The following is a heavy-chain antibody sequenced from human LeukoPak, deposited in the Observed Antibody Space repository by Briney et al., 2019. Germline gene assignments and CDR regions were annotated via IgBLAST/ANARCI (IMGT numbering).Heavy chain of an antibody. D-gene: IGHD3-22*01. V-gene: IGHV4-30-4*01. CDR3: ARRCWDSSDYYFDY. CDR1: GGSIDSGDYY. CDR2: IYYSGST. J-gene: IGHJ4*02. Sequence: PSETLSLTCTVSGGSIDSGDYYWSWIRRPPGRGLEWIGYIYYSGSTNYNPSLKSRVTISVDTSKNQFSLRLYSVTAADTAVYYCARRCWDSSDYYFDYWGQGTLVTVSS.